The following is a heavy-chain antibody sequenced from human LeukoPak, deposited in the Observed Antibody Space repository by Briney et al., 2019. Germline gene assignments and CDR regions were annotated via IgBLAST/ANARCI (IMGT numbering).Heavy chain of an antibody. J-gene: IGHJ4*02. CDR2: ISVSGNT. D-gene: IGHD2-21*01. CDR3: AKAPVTTCGGAYCYPFDY. Sequence: GGSLRLSCAASGFTLSSYAMSWVRQGPGKGLEWVSAISVSGNTYHADSVKGRFTISRDSYKNTLYLQMNSLRAEDAAVYYCAKAPVTTCGGAYCYPFDYWGQGTLVTVSS. CDR1: GFTLSSYA. V-gene: IGHV3-23*01.